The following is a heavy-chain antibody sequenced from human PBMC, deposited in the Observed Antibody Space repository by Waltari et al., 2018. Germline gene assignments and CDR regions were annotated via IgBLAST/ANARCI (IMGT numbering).Heavy chain of an antibody. J-gene: IGHJ4*02. CDR1: GFTFSSFG. CDR3: GRGPHIVVVTAIDY. V-gene: IGHV3-33*01. CDR2: IWYDGSNK. Sequence: QVQLVESGGGVVQPGRSLRLSCAASGFTFSSFGIPWVRQAPGKGLEWVAVIWYDGSNKYYADSVKGRFTMSRDNSKNTVYLQMNSLRAEDTAVYYCGRGPHIVVVTAIDYWGQGTLVTVSS. D-gene: IGHD2-21*02.